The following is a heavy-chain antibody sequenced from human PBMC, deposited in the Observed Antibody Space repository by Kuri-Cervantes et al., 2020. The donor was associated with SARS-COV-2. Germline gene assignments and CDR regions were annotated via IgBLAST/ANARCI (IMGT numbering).Heavy chain of an antibody. CDR1: GGTFSNYA. J-gene: IGHJ6*02. D-gene: IGHD2-2*02. CDR3: ARVLYCSSTSCCTYYYYGMDV. V-gene: IGHV1-69*04. CDR2: IIPILAIA. Sequence: SVNVSCKASGGTFSNYAISWVRQAPGQGLEWMGRIIPILAIANYAQKFQGRVTITADKSTSTAYMEMSSLRSEDTAVYYCARVLYCSSTSCCTYYYYGMDVWGQGTTVTVSS.